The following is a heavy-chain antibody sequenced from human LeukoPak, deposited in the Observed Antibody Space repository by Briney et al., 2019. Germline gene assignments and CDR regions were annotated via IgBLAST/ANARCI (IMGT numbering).Heavy chain of an antibody. Sequence: ASVKVSCKASGYTFTGYYMHWVRQAPGQGLEWMGQINPNSGGTNYAQKFQGRVTMTRDTSISTAYMELSRLRSDDTAVYYCAILRWQWLVWSTGVFDYWRKGTLVTVSS. CDR2: INPNSGGT. J-gene: IGHJ4*02. D-gene: IGHD6-19*01. CDR1: GYTFTGYY. V-gene: IGHV1-2*06. CDR3: AILRWQWLVWSTGVFDY.